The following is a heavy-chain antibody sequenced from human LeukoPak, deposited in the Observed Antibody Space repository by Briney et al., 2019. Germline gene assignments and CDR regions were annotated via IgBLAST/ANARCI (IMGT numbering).Heavy chain of an antibody. V-gene: IGHV3-74*01. D-gene: IGHD3-22*01. CDR3: VRTGLSSSGYYSFDY. J-gene: IGHJ4*02. CDR1: GFTFSSYW. Sequence: GGSLRLSCAASGFTFSSYWMHWVRQAPGKGLVWVSRINSDGSNTNYADSVKGRFTISRDNAKNTLYLQMNSLRAEDTAVYYCVRTGLSSSGYYSFDYWGQGTLVPVSS. CDR2: INSDGSNT.